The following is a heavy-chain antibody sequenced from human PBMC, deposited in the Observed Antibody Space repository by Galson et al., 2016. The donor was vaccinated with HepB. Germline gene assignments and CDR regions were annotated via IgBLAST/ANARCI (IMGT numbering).Heavy chain of an antibody. CDR2: VSFDGSNK. CDR3: ARGESIWKYFSPPYEMDV. V-gene: IGHV3-30*03. Sequence: SLRLSCAASGFNLSGYWMSWVRQAPGKGLEWVAVVSFDGSNKDYADSVKGRLTISRDNSKNTLYLQMNSLRAEDTAVYYCARGESIWKYFSPPYEMDVWGQGTTVTVSS. D-gene: IGHD3-3*02. J-gene: IGHJ6*02. CDR1: GFNLSGYW.